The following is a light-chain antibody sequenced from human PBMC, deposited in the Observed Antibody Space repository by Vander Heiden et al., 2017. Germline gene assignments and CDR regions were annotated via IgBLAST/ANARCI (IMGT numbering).Light chain of an antibody. CDR2: ATS. Sequence: DIQMTQSPSSLSASVGDRVTITCRPSQTISSSLNWYQQKPAKAPNLLIYATSHLHDGVPSRFSGSGSGTDFTLTISRLQPEDFATYYCQHRDSTPRTFGQGTKVEIK. CDR3: QHRDSTPRT. V-gene: IGKV1-39*01. J-gene: IGKJ1*01. CDR1: QTISSS.